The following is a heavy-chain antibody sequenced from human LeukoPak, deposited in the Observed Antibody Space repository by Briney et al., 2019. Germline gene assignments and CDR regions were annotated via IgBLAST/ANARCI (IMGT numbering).Heavy chain of an antibody. V-gene: IGHV1-69*06. CDR2: IIPIFGTA. CDR1: GGTFSSYA. Sequence: GASVKVSCKASGGTFSSYAISWVRRAPGQGLEWMGGIIPIFGTANYAQKFQGRVTITADKSTSTAYMELSRLRSDDTAVYYCASTREVRGIYNWFDPWGQGTLVTVSS. D-gene: IGHD3-10*01. CDR3: ASTREVRGIYNWFDP. J-gene: IGHJ5*02.